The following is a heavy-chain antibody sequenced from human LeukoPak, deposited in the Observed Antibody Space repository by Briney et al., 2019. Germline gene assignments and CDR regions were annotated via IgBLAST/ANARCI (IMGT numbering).Heavy chain of an antibody. J-gene: IGHJ5*02. V-gene: IGHV1-8*01. CDR1: GYTFTSYD. D-gene: IGHD6-6*01. Sequence: ASVKVSCKASGYTFTSYDINWVRQATGQGLEWMGWMNPNSGNTGYAQKLQGRVTMTTDTSTSTAYMELRSLRSDDTAVYYCARDSASRRGPCDPWGQGTLVTVSS. CDR3: ARDSASRRGPCDP. CDR2: MNPNSGNT.